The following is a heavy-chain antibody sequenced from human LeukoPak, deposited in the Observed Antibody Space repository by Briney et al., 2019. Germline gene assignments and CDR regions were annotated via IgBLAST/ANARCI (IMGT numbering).Heavy chain of an antibody. J-gene: IGHJ5*02. Sequence: ESGPTLVKPTQTLTLTFSFSGFSLTTRGVGVAWIRQPPAKALEWLALIYWDDDKAYSPSLKHRLTITKDTSKNQVVLTMTNMDPVDTATYFCALRPKSGANWFDPWGQGTLVTVSS. D-gene: IGHD1-26*01. CDR1: GFSLTTRGVG. V-gene: IGHV2-5*02. CDR3: ALRPKSGANWFDP. CDR2: IYWDDDK.